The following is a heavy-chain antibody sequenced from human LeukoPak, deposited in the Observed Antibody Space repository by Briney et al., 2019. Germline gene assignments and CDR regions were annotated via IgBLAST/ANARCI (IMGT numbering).Heavy chain of an antibody. CDR1: GFTFSSYG. J-gene: IGHJ4*02. CDR2: ISYDGSNK. D-gene: IGHD3-3*01. V-gene: IGHV3-30*18. CDR3: AKSRSAVFGVVIIPYFDY. Sequence: PGGSLRLSCAASGFTFSSYGMHWVRQAPGKGLEWVAVISYDGSNKYYADSVKGRFTISRDNSKNTLYLRMDSLRAEDTAVYYCAKSRSAVFGVVIIPYFDYWGQGTLVTVSS.